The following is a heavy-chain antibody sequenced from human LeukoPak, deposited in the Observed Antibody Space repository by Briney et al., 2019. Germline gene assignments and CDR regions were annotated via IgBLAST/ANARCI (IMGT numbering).Heavy chain of an antibody. CDR2: ISGSGGST. D-gene: IGHD3-3*01. CDR1: GFVFSNYA. CDR3: AKELRITIFGVVIMVDY. Sequence: GGSLRLSCAASGFVFSNYAMNWVRQAPGKGLEWVSAISGSGGSTYYADSVKGRFTISRDNSKNTLYLQMNSLRAEDTAVYYCAKELRITIFGVVIMVDYWGQGTLVTVSS. V-gene: IGHV3-23*01. J-gene: IGHJ4*02.